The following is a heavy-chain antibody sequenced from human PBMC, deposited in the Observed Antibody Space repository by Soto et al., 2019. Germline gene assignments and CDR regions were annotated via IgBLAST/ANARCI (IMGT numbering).Heavy chain of an antibody. CDR2: ISSSSSYT. D-gene: IGHD2-8*01. Sequence: QVQLVESGGGLVKPGGSLRLSCAASGFTFSDYYMSWIRQAPGKGLEGVSYISSSSSYTNYADSVKGRFTISRDNAKNSLYLQMNSLRAEDTAVYYCARIRPVMVYAIPYYFDYWGQGTLVTVSS. CDR1: GFTFSDYY. CDR3: ARIRPVMVYAIPYYFDY. J-gene: IGHJ4*02. V-gene: IGHV3-11*06.